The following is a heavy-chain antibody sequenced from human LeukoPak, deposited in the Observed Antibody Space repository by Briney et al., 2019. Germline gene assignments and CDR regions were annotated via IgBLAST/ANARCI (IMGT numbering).Heavy chain of an antibody. CDR2: ISSSGSTI. D-gene: IGHD3-22*01. CDR1: GFTSSTYW. Sequence: GGSLRLSCAASGFTSSTYWMTWVRQAPGKGLEWVSYISSSGSTIYYADSVKGRFTISRDNAKNSLYLQMNSLRAEDTAVYYCARDPYYYDSSGYYSYYYYMDVWGKGTTVTVSS. CDR3: ARDPYYYDSSGYYSYYYYMDV. J-gene: IGHJ6*03. V-gene: IGHV3-48*04.